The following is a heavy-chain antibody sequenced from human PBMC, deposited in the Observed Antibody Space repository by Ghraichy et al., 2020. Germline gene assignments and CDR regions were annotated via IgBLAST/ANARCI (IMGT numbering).Heavy chain of an antibody. Sequence: SETLSLTCTVSGASISRGGSYWSWLRQHPGKGLEWIGYISNSGDTHYNPSLKSRVTISVDTSKNHFSLKLTSLTAADTAVYYCARDGDYCSMISCYTDWGQGALVTVSS. J-gene: IGHJ4*02. D-gene: IGHD2-2*02. V-gene: IGHV4-31*03. CDR1: GASISRGGSY. CDR2: ISNSGDT. CDR3: ARDGDYCSMISCYTD.